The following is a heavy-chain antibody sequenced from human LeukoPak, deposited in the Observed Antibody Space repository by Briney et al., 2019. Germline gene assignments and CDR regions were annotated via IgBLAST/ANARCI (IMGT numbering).Heavy chain of an antibody. Sequence: ASVKVSCKASGYTFTGYYMHWVRQAPGQGLEWMGWINPNSGGTNYAQKFQGRVTITADKSTSTAYMELSSLRSEDTAVYYCAGGYSYGYIGYWGQGTLVTVSS. CDR1: GYTFTGYY. CDR3: AGGYSYGYIGY. V-gene: IGHV1-2*02. D-gene: IGHD5-18*01. J-gene: IGHJ4*02. CDR2: INPNSGGT.